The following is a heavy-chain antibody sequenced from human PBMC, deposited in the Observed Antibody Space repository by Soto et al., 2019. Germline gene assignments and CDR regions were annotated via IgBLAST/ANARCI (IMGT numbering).Heavy chain of an antibody. Sequence: SETLSLTCAVSGGSISSSNWWSWVRQPPGKGLEWIGEIYHSGSTNYNPSLKSRVTISVDKSKNQFSLKLGSVTAADTAVYYCTREYYYYYYGMDVWGQGTTVTV. V-gene: IGHV4-4*02. J-gene: IGHJ6*02. CDR1: GGSISSSNW. CDR2: IYHSGST. CDR3: TREYYYYYYGMDV.